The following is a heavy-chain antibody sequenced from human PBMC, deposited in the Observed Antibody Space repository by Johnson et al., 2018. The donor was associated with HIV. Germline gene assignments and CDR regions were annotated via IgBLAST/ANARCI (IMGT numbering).Heavy chain of an antibody. CDR2: ISYDGSHK. J-gene: IGHJ3*01. V-gene: IGHV3-30*03. CDR1: GFTFSSYG. D-gene: IGHD6-13*01. Sequence: QVQLVESGGGVVQPGRSLRLSCAASGFTFSSYGMHWVRQAPGKGLAWVEVISYDGSHKYYADSLQGRFPISRDNSKNTLYLQMHSLRAEDTAMYYCARDGESQQLPLGDAFDVWGQGTMVTVSS. CDR3: ARDGESQQLPLGDAFDV.